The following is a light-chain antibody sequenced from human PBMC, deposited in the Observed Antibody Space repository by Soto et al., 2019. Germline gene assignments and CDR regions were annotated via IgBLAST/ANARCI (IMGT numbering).Light chain of an antibody. CDR3: SSYTTTSNYV. CDR1: ISDVGSYDL. V-gene: IGLV2-14*02. CDR2: QVS. Sequence: QSALTQPASVSGSPGQSITISCTGSISDVGSYDLVSWYQQHPGKAPKLIIYQVSRRPSGVSNRFFGSKSGNTASLAISGLQAEDEADYYCSSYTTTSNYVFGTGTKVTVL. J-gene: IGLJ1*01.